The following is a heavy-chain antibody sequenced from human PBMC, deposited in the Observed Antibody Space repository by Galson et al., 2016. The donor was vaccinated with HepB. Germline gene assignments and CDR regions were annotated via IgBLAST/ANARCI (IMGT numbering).Heavy chain of an antibody. CDR2: SRNKVNSYTT. V-gene: IGHV3-72*01. CDR1: GFTFSDHF. Sequence: SLRLSCAASGFTFSDHFMDWVRQAPGKGLEWVGRSRNKVNSYTTEYAASVNGRFTMSRDDSKNSLYLQMNSLKTEDTAMYYCARGRLYDAFDIWGRGTMVTGSS. J-gene: IGHJ3*02. CDR3: ARGRLYDAFDI.